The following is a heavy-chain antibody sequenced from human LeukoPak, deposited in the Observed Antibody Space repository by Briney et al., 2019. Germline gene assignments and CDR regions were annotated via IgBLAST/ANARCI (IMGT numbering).Heavy chain of an antibody. Sequence: PGGSLRLSCAASGFAFSNAWMYRGRQAPGKGLEWVGRIKTKTDGGTTDYAAPVKGRFTISRDDSQNMLYLQMNSLKTEDTGVYYCTTPKSWGQGTLVTVSS. CDR3: TTPKS. V-gene: IGHV3-15*01. J-gene: IGHJ4*02. CDR1: GFAFSNAW. CDR2: IKTKTDGGTT.